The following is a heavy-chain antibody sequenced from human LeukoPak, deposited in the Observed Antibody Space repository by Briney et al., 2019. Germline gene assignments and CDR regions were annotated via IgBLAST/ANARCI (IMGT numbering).Heavy chain of an antibody. J-gene: IGHJ6*02. Sequence: ASVKVSCKASGYTFTSYGISWVRQAPGQGLEWMGWISAYNGNTNYAQKLQGRVTMTTDTSTSTAYMELRSLRSADTAAYYCARSPRNCSSTSCYIYYYGMDVWGQGTTVTVSS. CDR2: ISAYNGNT. V-gene: IGHV1-18*01. D-gene: IGHD2-2*02. CDR3: ARSPRNCSSTSCYIYYYGMDV. CDR1: GYTFTSYG.